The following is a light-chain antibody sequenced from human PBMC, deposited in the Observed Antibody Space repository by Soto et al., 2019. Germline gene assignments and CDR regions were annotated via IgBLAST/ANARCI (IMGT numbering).Light chain of an antibody. Sequence: LAQSPATLSLSPRERATLSLRAIPSVTNYLAWYQQKPGQPPRLLIYGAFNRASGIPARFSGSGSGTDFTLTISSLEHEDSAVYYCQQRNIWPPVTFGQGTRLEIK. J-gene: IGKJ5*01. CDR2: GAF. CDR3: QQRNIWPPVT. V-gene: IGKV3-11*01. CDR1: PSVTNY.